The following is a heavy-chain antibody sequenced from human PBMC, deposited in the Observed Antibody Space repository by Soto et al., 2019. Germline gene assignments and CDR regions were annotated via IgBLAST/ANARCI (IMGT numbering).Heavy chain of an antibody. CDR2: IYYSGST. D-gene: IGHD6-13*01. J-gene: IGHJ3*02. Sequence: QLQLQESGPGLVKPSETLSLTCTVSGGSISSSSYYWGWIRQPPGKGLEWIGRIYYSGSTYYNPSLKSRVTISVDTSKNQFSLKLSSVTAADTAVYYCARHGSAIAAYAFDIWGQGTMVTVSS. V-gene: IGHV4-39*01. CDR3: ARHGSAIAAYAFDI. CDR1: GGSISSSSYY.